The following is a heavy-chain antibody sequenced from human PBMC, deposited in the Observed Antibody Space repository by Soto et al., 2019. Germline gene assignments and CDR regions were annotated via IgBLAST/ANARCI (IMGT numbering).Heavy chain of an antibody. CDR3: ARYFRGSVRYLFDY. J-gene: IGHJ4*02. Sequence: EVQLVESGGGLVQPGGSLRLSCVASGFTFITSFMGWVRQAPGKGLEWVANINQDGGGTYYVDSVEGRFTISRDNAKDSLYLQMNSLRGEDTAVYYCARYFRGSVRYLFDYWGQGTLVTVSS. CDR2: INQDGGGT. CDR1: GFTFITSF. D-gene: IGHD6-19*01. V-gene: IGHV3-7*03.